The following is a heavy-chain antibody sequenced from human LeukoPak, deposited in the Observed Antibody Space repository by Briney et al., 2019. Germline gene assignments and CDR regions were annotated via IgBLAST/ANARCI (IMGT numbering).Heavy chain of an antibody. CDR2: ISSSGSGGNT. CDR3: ARNNGMDV. CDR1: GVTLSSYA. Sequence: GGSLRLSCAASGVTLSSYAMSWARQAPGKGLEWVSGISSSGSGGNTYYADSVKGRFTISRDNAKNSLYLQMNSLRAEDTALYHCARNNGMDVWGQGTTVIVSS. J-gene: IGHJ6*02. V-gene: IGHV3-23*01.